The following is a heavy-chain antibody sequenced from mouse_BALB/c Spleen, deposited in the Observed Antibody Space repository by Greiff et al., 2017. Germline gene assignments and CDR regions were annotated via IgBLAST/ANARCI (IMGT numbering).Heavy chain of an antibody. Sequence: VQLQQSGAELVKPGASVKLSCKASGYTFTSYYMYWVKQRPGQGLEWIGEINPSNGGTNFNEKFKSKATLTVNKSSSTAYMQLSSLTSEDSAVYYWSRRYDYDVYWYFDVWGAGTTVTVSS. V-gene: IGHV1S81*02. CDR3: SRRYDYDVYWYFDV. D-gene: IGHD2-4*01. J-gene: IGHJ1*01. CDR2: INPSNGGT. CDR1: GYTFTSYY.